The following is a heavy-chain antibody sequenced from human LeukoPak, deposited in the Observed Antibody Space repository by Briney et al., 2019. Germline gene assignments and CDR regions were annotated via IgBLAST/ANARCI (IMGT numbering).Heavy chain of an antibody. CDR2: ISWNSGSI. J-gene: IGHJ6*02. CDR1: GFTFDDYA. CDR3: AKDIRAGYCSSTSCYDYYYYYGMDV. Sequence: GGSLRLSCAASGFTFDDYAMHWVRQAPGKGLEWVSGISWNSGSIGYADSVEGRFTISRDNAKNSLYLQMNSLRAEDTALYYCAKDIRAGYCSSTSCYDYYYYYGMDVWGQGTTVTVSS. V-gene: IGHV3-9*01. D-gene: IGHD2-2*01.